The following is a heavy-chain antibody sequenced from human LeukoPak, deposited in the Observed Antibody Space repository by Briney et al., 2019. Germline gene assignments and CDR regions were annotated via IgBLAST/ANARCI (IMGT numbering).Heavy chain of an antibody. Sequence: SETLSLTCAVSVASISNYYWSWIRQAPGKGLEWIGYISTSGSTNYNPSLKSRVSISLDTSNNRFSLNLNFVSAADTAVYFCASPRTSYRYTFDYWGPGALVTVSS. CDR2: ISTSGST. CDR3: ASPRTSYRYTFDY. V-gene: IGHV4-4*09. J-gene: IGHJ4*02. CDR1: VASISNYY. D-gene: IGHD5-18*01.